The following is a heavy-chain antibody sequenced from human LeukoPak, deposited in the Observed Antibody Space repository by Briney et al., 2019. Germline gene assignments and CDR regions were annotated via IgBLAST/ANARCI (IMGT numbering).Heavy chain of an antibody. D-gene: IGHD1-26*01. CDR3: ARSVGAKGTLNYYFDY. J-gene: IGHJ4*02. V-gene: IGHV4-39*07. CDR2: IYYSGST. CDR1: GGSISSSSYY. Sequence: SETLSLTCTVSGGSISSSSYYWGWIRQPPGKGLEWIGSIYYSGSTYYNPSLKSRVTISVDTSKNQFSLKLSSVTAADTAVYYCARSVGAKGTLNYYFDYWGQGTLVTVSS.